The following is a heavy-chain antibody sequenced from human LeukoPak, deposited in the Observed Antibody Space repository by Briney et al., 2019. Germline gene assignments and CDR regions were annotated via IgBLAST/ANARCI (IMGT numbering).Heavy chain of an antibody. J-gene: IGHJ4*02. CDR2: ISSSSSYI. CDR1: GFTFSSYE. V-gene: IGHV3-21*01. CDR3: ARGGGGGSGWYDLFDY. D-gene: IGHD6-19*01. Sequence: PGGSLRLSCAASGFTFSSYEMNWVRQAPGKGLEWVSSISSSSSYIYYADSVKGRFTISRDNAKNSLYLQMNSLRAEDTAVYYCARGGGGGSGWYDLFDYWGQGTLVTVSS.